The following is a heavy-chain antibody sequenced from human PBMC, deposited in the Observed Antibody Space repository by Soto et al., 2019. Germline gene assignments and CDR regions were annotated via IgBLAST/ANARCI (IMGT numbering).Heavy chain of an antibody. CDR1: GFTFTNYA. Sequence: EVQLLESGGGLVQPGGSLRLSCAASGFTFTNYAMTWVRQAPGKGLEWVATISASGGSTYHADSVKGRFTISRDNSKNTLSMQMNRLRDEDTAAYYCAKDMRGSVSYYIYGMDVWGQGTTVTVS. J-gene: IGHJ6*02. D-gene: IGHD3-10*01. CDR2: ISASGGST. V-gene: IGHV3-23*01. CDR3: AKDMRGSVSYYIYGMDV.